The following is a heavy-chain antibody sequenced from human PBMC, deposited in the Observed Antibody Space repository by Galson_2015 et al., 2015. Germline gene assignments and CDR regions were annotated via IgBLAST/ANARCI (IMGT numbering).Heavy chain of an antibody. CDR1: GGTFSSYA. Sequence: SVKVSCKASGGTFSSYAISWVRQAPGQGLEWMGGIIPIFGTANYAQKFQGRVTITADESTSTAYMELSSLRSEDTAVYYCARPTYGSGSYYPGDYYYYYMDVWGKGTTVTVSS. J-gene: IGHJ6*03. CDR2: IIPIFGTA. V-gene: IGHV1-69*13. CDR3: ARPTYGSGSYYPGDYYYYYMDV. D-gene: IGHD3-10*01.